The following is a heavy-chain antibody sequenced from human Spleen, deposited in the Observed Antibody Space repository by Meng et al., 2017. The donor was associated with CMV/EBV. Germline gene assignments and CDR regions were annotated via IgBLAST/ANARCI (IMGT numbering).Heavy chain of an antibody. J-gene: IGHJ6*02. Sequence: GGSLRLSCAASGFTFSSYAMSWVRQAPGKGLEWVSAISGSGDGTYYADSVKGRFTISRDNSKNTLYLQMNSLRAEDTAVYYCAKAHSNYYYYYGMGVWGQGTTVTVSS. CDR2: ISGSGDGT. V-gene: IGHV3-23*01. CDR3: AKAHSNYYYYYGMGV. CDR1: GFTFSSYA. D-gene: IGHD4-11*01.